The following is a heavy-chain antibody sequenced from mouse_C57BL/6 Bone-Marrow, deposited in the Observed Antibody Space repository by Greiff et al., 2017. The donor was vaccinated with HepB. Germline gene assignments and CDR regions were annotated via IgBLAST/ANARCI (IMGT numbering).Heavy chain of an antibody. V-gene: IGHV6-3*01. CDR3: TGGVYYYGSSPPFAY. D-gene: IGHD1-1*01. CDR1: GFTFSNYW. Sequence: EVKLQESGGGLVQPGGSMKLSCVASGFTFSNYWMNWVRQSPEKGLEWVAQIRLKSDNYATHYAESVKGRFTISRDDSKSSVYLQMNNLRAEDTGIYYCTGGVYYYGSSPPFAYWGQGTLVTVSA. J-gene: IGHJ3*01. CDR2: IRLKSDNYAT.